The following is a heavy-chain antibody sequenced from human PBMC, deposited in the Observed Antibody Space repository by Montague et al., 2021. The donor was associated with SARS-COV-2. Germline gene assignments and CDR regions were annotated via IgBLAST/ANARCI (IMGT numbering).Heavy chain of an antibody. CDR2: VYFSGFT. CDR3: ARHGDRAEGRLSWFDP. J-gene: IGHJ5*02. CDR1: GGSISSSDYY. Sequence: SETLSLTCTVSGGSISSSDYYWGWIRQPPGKGLEWIGSVYFSGFTYYNPSLKSRVTIPVDTSKNQLSLKLSSETAADTAVYYCARHGDRAEGRLSWFDPWGQGTLVTVSS. D-gene: IGHD3-3*01. V-gene: IGHV4-39*01.